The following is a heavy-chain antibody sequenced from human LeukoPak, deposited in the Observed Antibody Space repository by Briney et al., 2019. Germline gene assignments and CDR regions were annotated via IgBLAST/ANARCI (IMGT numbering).Heavy chain of an antibody. CDR2: INPNSGGT. CDR1: GYTFTGYY. J-gene: IGHJ5*02. V-gene: IGHV1-2*02. Sequence: GASVKVSCKASGYTFTGYYMHWVRQAPGQGLEWMGWINPNSGGTNYAQKFQGRLTMTRDTSISTAYMELSRLRSDNTALYFWAVGGGNGYPDLNWFDPWGQGTLVTVSS. D-gene: IGHD3-22*01. CDR3: AVGGGNGYPDLNWFDP.